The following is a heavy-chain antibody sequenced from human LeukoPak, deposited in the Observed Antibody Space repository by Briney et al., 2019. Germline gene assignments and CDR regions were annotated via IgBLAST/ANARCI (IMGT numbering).Heavy chain of an antibody. D-gene: IGHD4-17*01. CDR2: IYHSGST. Sequence: SETLSLTCTVSGGSISSGGYSWSWIRQPPGKGLEWIGYIYHSGSTYYNPSLKSRVTISVDRSKNQFSLKLSSVTAADTAVYYCARAIYGDYVLDYWGQGTLVTVSS. CDR3: ARAIYGDYVLDY. V-gene: IGHV4-30-2*01. J-gene: IGHJ4*02. CDR1: GGSISSGGYS.